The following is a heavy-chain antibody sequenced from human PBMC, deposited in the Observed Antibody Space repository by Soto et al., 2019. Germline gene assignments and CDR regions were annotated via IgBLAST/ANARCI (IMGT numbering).Heavy chain of an antibody. CDR1: GGSISSYY. J-gene: IGHJ3*02. D-gene: IGHD2-2*01. CDR3: ARHRAGLSLDALDI. CDR2: IYYSGST. Sequence: QVQLQESGPGLVKPSETLSLTCTVSGGSISSYYWSWIRQPPGKGLEWIGYIYYSGSTNYNPSLKGRVTLSLDTPKNHFSLKLSSMAAADTAVYYCARHRAGLSLDALDIWGPGTMVTVSS. V-gene: IGHV4-59*08.